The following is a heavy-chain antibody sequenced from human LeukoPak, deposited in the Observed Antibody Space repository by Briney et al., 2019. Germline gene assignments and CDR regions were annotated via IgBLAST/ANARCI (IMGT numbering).Heavy chain of an antibody. CDR2: IWANGITE. Sequence: GRSLRLSCAASGFTFSAYGMHWVRQAPGKGLEWVAVIWANGITEHYADSVKGRFTISRDNSKSTLYLQMNSLRAEDTAVYYCAKDREGRAATGDDAFDIWGQGTMVTVSS. V-gene: IGHV3-33*06. J-gene: IGHJ3*02. CDR3: AKDREGRAATGDDAFDI. D-gene: IGHD2-15*01. CDR1: GFTFSAYG.